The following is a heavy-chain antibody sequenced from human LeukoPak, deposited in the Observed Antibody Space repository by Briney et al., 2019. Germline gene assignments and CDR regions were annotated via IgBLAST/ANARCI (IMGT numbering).Heavy chain of an antibody. V-gene: IGHV3-74*01. Sequence: GGSLRLSCAASGFSLRTYWMHWVRQVPGKGLEWLSRINSDGSSTTYADSVKGRFTIPRDNAKNTLYLQLNSLRAEDTAVYYCARSTRDSRGYYNTLDYWGQGTLVTVSS. CDR3: ARSTRDSRGYYNTLDY. J-gene: IGHJ4*02. CDR2: INSDGSST. CDR1: GFSLRTYW. D-gene: IGHD3-22*01.